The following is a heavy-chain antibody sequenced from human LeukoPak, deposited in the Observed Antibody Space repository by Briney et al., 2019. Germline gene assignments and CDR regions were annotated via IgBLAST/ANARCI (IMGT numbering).Heavy chain of an antibody. CDR2: ISVYNGDT. CDR3: ARVEGPSLFGVIDY. D-gene: IGHD3-3*01. CDR1: GYIFTNYG. V-gene: IGHV1-18*01. Sequence: ASVKVSCKASGYIFTNYGISWVRQAPGQGLEWMGWISVYNGDTNYAQKLQGRVTMTTDTSTSTAYMEVWSLRSDDTAVYFCARVEGPSLFGVIDYWGQGTLVTISS. J-gene: IGHJ4*02.